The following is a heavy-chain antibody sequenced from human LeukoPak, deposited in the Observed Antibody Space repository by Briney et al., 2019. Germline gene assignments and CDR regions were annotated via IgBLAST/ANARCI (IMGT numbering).Heavy chain of an antibody. V-gene: IGHV4-38-2*02. D-gene: IGHD3-10*01. Sequence: SETLSLTCTVSGYSISSGYYWGWIRQPPGKGLEWIGSIYHSGSTYYNPSLKSRVTISVDTSKNQFSLKLSSVTAADTAVYYCARSQNYGSGSYYNEPFDYWGQGTLVTVSS. CDR1: GYSISSGYY. CDR3: ARSQNYGSGSYYNEPFDY. CDR2: IYHSGST. J-gene: IGHJ4*02.